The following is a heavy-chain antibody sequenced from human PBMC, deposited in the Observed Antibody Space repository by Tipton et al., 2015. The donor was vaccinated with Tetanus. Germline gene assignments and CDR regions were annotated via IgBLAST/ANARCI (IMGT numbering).Heavy chain of an antibody. CDR3: ARANNDYPKRGPFDY. D-gene: IGHD1-1*01. V-gene: IGHV4-61*08. CDR2: VYHSGRT. CDR1: GGSISSGGFF. J-gene: IGHJ4*02. Sequence: TLSLTCTVSGGSISSGGFFWNWIRQYPGKGLEWIGYVYHSGRTNSNYSLKSRITISQDKSKNQFSLGLTSVTAADTAVYYCARANNDYPKRGPFDYWGQGARVIVSS.